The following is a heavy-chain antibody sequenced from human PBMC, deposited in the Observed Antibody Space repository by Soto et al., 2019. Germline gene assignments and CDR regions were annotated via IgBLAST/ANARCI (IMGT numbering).Heavy chain of an antibody. CDR2: INHSGST. CDR3: AAAGWELIQPEDY. J-gene: IGHJ4*02. V-gene: IGHV4-34*01. Sequence: SETLSLTCAVYGGSFSGYYWSWIRQPPGKGLEWIGEINHSGSTNYNPSLKSRVTISVDTSKNQFSLKLSSVTAADTAVYYCAAAGWELIQPEDYWGQGTLVTVSS. D-gene: IGHD1-26*01. CDR1: GGSFSGYY.